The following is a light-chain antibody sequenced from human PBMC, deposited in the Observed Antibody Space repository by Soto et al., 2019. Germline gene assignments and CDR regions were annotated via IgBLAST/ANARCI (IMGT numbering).Light chain of an antibody. CDR2: GAS. CDR1: QSVSSSY. J-gene: IGKJ4*01. Sequence: EIVLTQSPGTLSLSPGERATLSCRASQSVSSSYLAWYQQKPGQAPRLLIYGASSRATRIPDRFSGSGSGTDFTLTISRLEPEDFAVNYCQQYGSSPSLTFGGGTKVEIK. CDR3: QQYGSSPSLT. V-gene: IGKV3-20*01.